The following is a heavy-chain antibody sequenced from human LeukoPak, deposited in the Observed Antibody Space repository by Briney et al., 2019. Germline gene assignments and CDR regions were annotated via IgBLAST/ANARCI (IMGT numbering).Heavy chain of an antibody. CDR3: AREVYAIVNWFDP. CDR2: INPSGGST. J-gene: IGHJ5*02. V-gene: IGHV1-46*01. Sequence: ASVKVSCKASGYTFTSYYMHWVRQAPGQGLEWMGIINPSGGSTSYAQKFQGRVTMTRDTSKSKVYMELSSLRSEDTAVYYCAREVYAIVNWFDPWGQGTLVTVSS. D-gene: IGHD2-8*01. CDR1: GYTFTSYY.